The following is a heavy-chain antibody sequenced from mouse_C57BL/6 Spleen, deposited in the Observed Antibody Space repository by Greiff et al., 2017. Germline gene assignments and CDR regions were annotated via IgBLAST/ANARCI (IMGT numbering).Heavy chain of an antibody. J-gene: IGHJ3*01. CDR2: ISGGGGNT. CDR3: ARHHPEGFAY. V-gene: IGHV5-9*01. Sequence: EVKLMESGGGLVKPGGSLKLSCAASGFTFSSYTMSWVRQTPEKRLEWVATISGGGGNTYYPDSVKGRFTISRDNAKNTLYLQMSSLRSEDTALYYCARHHPEGFAYWGQGTLVTVSA. CDR1: GFTFSSYT.